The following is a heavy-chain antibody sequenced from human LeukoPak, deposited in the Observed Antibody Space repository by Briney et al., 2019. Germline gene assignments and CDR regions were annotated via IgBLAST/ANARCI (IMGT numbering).Heavy chain of an antibody. V-gene: IGHV3-21*01. CDR2: ISISSSYI. CDR3: ARDHYYQDTSGYYGSYY. CDR1: GFTVITYS. J-gene: IGHJ4*02. D-gene: IGHD3-22*01. Sequence: GPSLRPSCAPAGFTVITYSINWVRQAPGKWLEWVSSISISSSYIYYPYSVKGRFTISRDNANNSLYLHIKRLRPEDTAVYYCARDHYYQDTSGYYGSYYWGQGTLVTVSS.